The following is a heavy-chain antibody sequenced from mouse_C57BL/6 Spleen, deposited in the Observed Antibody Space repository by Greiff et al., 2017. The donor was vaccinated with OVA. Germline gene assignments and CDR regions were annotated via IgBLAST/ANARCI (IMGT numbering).Heavy chain of an antibody. Sequence: VQLQQSGAELVKPGASVQISCKASGYAFSSYWKNWVKQRPGKGPEWIGQIYPGDGDTNSNGKFKGKATLTADKSSSTAYMQLSSLTSEDTAVYFCARKGAGSFDYWGQGTTLTVSS. CDR2: IYPGDGDT. CDR1: GYAFSSYW. V-gene: IGHV1-80*01. CDR3: ARKGAGSFDY. J-gene: IGHJ2*01.